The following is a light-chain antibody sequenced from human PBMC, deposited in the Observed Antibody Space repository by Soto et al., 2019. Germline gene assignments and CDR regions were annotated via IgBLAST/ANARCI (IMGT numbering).Light chain of an antibody. CDR2: GNS. J-gene: IGLJ3*02. CDR1: SSNIGAGYH. CDR3: PSYDTSLSGSV. Sequence: QLVLTQPPSVSGAPGQRVTISCTGSSSNIGAGYHVHWYQQLPGTAPKLLIYGNSNRPSGVPDRFSGSKSGTSASLAITGLQAEDEADYYCPSYDTSLSGSVFGGGTKVTVL. V-gene: IGLV1-40*01.